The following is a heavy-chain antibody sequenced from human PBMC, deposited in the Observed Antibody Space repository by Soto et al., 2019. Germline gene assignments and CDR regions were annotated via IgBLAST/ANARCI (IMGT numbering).Heavy chain of an antibody. CDR2: IYSGGST. J-gene: IGHJ3*01. CDR3: ATRPLLPGAP. D-gene: IGHD3-22*01. CDR1: GFTFSSND. Sequence: EVQLVESGGGLIQPGGSLRLSCAASGFTFSSNDMNWVRQAPGKGLEWVSLIYSGGSTYYADSVKGRFTISRDNSKNRLYLRMRSRRAEDTGLYYCATRPLLPGAPWGQGTMVTVSS. V-gene: IGHV3-53*01.